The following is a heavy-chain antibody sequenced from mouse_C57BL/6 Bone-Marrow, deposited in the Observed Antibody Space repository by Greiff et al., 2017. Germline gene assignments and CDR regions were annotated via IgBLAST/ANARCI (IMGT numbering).Heavy chain of an antibody. V-gene: IGHV5-4*01. J-gene: IGHJ2*01. CDR2: ISAGGSYT. CDR3: ARDSGYYVFDD. Sequence: EVKLVESGGGLVKPGGSLKLSCAASGFTFSSYAMSWVRQTPEKRLEWVATISAGGSYTYYPDNVKGRFTISRDNAKNNLYLQMSHLKSEDTAMYFCARDSGYYVFDDWGQGTTLTVSS. D-gene: IGHD2-3*01. CDR1: GFTFSSYA.